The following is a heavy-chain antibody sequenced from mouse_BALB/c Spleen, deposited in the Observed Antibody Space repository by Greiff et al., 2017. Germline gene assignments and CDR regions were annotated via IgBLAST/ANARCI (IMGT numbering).Heavy chain of an antibody. J-gene: IGHJ3*01. CDR2: ISYSGST. V-gene: IGHV3-8*02. D-gene: IGHD2-2*01. Sequence: VQLQESGPSLVKPSQTLSLTCSVTGDSITSGYWNWIRKFPGQKLEYMGYISYSGSTYYNPSLKSRISTTRDTSKNQYYLQLNSATTEDTATYYWERYESGSDEGWFAYWGQGTLVTVSA. CDR1: GDSITSGY. CDR3: ERYESGSDEGWFAY.